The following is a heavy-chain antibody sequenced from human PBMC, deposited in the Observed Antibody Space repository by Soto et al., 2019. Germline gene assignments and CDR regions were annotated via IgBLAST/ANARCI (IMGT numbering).Heavy chain of an antibody. CDR1: GDTLGSYG. Sequence: QVQLVQSGAEVKKPGSSVKVSCKASGDTLGSYGFSWVRQAPGQGLAWMGGTIPVFGTANYAQNFQGRVSINAYESTSTVYMDLSSLTAEDTAVYYCARSGARGLNQYNWFDSWGQGTLVTVSS. CDR2: TIPVFGTA. V-gene: IGHV1-69*01. CDR3: ARSGARGLNQYNWFDS. D-gene: IGHD3-10*01. J-gene: IGHJ5*01.